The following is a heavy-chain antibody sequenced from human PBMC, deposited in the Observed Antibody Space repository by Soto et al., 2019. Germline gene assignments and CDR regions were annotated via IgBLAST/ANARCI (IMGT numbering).Heavy chain of an antibody. V-gene: IGHV3-30*18. J-gene: IGHJ4*02. Sequence: GGSLRLSCAASGFTFSSYGMHWVRQAPGKGLEWVAVISYDGSNKYYADSVKGRFTISRDNSKNTLYLQMNSLRAEDTAVYYCDKEGSGYHSDYWGQGTLVTVSS. D-gene: IGHD3-22*01. CDR1: GFTFSSYG. CDR2: ISYDGSNK. CDR3: DKEGSGYHSDY.